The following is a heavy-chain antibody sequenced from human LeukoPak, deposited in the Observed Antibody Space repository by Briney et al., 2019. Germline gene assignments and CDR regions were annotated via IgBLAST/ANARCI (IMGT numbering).Heavy chain of an antibody. CDR3: ARRAPVRGAQYNWFDP. V-gene: IGHV3-7*01. CDR2: IKQDGSEK. Sequence: GGSLRLSCAASGFTFSSYWMSWVRQAPGKGLEWVANIKQDGSEKYYVDSVKGRFTISRDNAKNSLYLQMNSLRAEDTAVYYCARRAPVRGAQYNWFDPWGQGTLVTVSS. J-gene: IGHJ5*02. D-gene: IGHD3-10*01. CDR1: GFTFSSYW.